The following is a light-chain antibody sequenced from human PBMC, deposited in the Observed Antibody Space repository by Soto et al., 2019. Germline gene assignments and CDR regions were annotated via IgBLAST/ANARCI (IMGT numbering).Light chain of an antibody. Sequence: QSVLTQPASVSGSPGQSITISCTGTSSDVGSYNLVSWYQQHPGKAPKLMIYEVSKRPSGVSNRFSGSKSGNTASLTISGLQAEDEADYYCCSYAWSKVFGTGTKVTVL. J-gene: IGLJ1*01. CDR3: CSYAWSKV. CDR1: SSDVGSYNL. V-gene: IGLV2-23*02. CDR2: EVS.